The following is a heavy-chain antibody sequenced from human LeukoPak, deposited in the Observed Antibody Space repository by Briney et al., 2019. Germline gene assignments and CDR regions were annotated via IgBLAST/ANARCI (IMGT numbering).Heavy chain of an antibody. CDR3: ASQTSSWFDY. CDR2: IYYSGST. CDR1: GGSISSYS. J-gene: IGHJ4*02. D-gene: IGHD6-13*01. Sequence: SETLSLTCTVSGGSISSYSWSWIRQPPGKGLDWIAYIYYSGSTSYNPSLKSRLTISVDTSKNQFSLKLSSVTAADTAVYYCASQTSSWFDYWGQGTLVTVSS. V-gene: IGHV4-59*01.